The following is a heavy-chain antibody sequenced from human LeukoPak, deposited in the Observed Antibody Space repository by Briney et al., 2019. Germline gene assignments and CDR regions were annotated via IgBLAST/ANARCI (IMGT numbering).Heavy chain of an antibody. D-gene: IGHD2-2*01. CDR2: ISYDGNKE. Sequence: GGSLRLSCAASGFTFNTFGIHWVRQAPGKGLDWVAVISYDGNKEYYADSVKGRFTISRDNSKNTLYLQMNSLRAEDTAIYYCARVHPAAYYYYYYMDVWGKGTTVTISS. CDR1: GFTFNTFG. V-gene: IGHV3-30*03. CDR3: ARVHPAAYYYYYYMDV. J-gene: IGHJ6*03.